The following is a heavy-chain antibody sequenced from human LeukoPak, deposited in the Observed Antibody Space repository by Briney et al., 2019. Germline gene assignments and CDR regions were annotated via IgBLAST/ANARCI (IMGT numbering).Heavy chain of an antibody. D-gene: IGHD5-18*01. J-gene: IGHJ4*02. V-gene: IGHV4-59*01. Sequence: SETLSLTCTFSGGSMSSYHWNWIRQTPGKGLEWIGYMYYTGVSNYNPSLKSRVAISVDSSKNQFSLKVTSVTAADTAIYYCTTIKRGDIFGYFDFWGQGALVTVSS. CDR2: MYYTGVS. CDR3: TTIKRGDIFGYFDF. CDR1: GGSMSSYH.